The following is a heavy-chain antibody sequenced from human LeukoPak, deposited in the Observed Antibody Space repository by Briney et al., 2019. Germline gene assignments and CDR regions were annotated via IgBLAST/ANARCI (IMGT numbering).Heavy chain of an antibody. V-gene: IGHV1-2*02. J-gene: IGHJ4*02. CDR2: INPNSGGT. CDR3: ARDRGGTTTDYDY. D-gene: IGHD1-14*01. CDR1: GYTFTGYY. Sequence: ASVKVSCKASGYTFTGYYMHWVRQAPGQGLEWMGWINPNSGGTNYAQKFQGRVTMTRDTSISTAYMELSRLRSDDTAVYYSARDRGGTTTDYDYWGQGTLVTVSS.